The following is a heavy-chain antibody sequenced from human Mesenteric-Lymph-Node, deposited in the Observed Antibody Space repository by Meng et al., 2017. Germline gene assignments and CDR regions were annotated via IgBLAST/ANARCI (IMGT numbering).Heavy chain of an antibody. J-gene: IGHJ5*02. V-gene: IGHV4-30-4*01. D-gene: IGHD1-26*01. Sequence: QAQPQESGPGLVKPSKTLSLSCTVSCGSISSGDYYCSWIRQPPGKGLEWIGCIYYSGSTYYNPSLKGRVTISVDTSKNQFSLNLSSVTAADTAVYYCARGQRSYSGSYPEWFDPWGQGTLVTVSS. CDR3: ARGQRSYSGSYPEWFDP. CDR2: IYYSGST. CDR1: CGSISSGDYY.